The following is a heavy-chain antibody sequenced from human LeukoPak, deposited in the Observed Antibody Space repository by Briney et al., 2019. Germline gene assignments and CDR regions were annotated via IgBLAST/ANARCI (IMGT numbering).Heavy chain of an antibody. V-gene: IGHV1-69*13. Sequence: SVKVSCKASGGTFSSYAISWVRQAPGQGLEWMGGIIPIFGTANYAQKLQGRVTITADESTSTAYMELRSLRSDDTAVYYCARAYIAVATLDYWGQGTLVTVSS. J-gene: IGHJ4*02. CDR1: GGTFSSYA. D-gene: IGHD6-19*01. CDR3: ARAYIAVATLDY. CDR2: IIPIFGTA.